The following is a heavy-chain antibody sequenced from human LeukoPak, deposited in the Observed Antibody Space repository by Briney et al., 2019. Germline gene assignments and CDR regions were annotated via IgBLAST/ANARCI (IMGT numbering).Heavy chain of an antibody. Sequence: SETLSLTCTVCGGSISSNSDFWDWVRQSQGKGLEWIGTIYFSGITYYSPSLKSPVTISVDTSKTQFSLKLSSVTAADTAVYYCARHLEYISSWKGYYFDYWGQGTLVTVSS. CDR3: ARHLEYISSWKGYYFDY. J-gene: IGHJ4*02. CDR2: IYFSGIT. D-gene: IGHD6-13*01. V-gene: IGHV4-39*01. CDR1: GGSISSNSDF.